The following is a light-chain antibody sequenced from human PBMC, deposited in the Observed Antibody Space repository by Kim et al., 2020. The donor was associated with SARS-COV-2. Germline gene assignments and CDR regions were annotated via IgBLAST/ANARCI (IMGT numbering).Light chain of an antibody. CDR1: QSISSY. V-gene: IGKV1-39*01. Sequence: DIQMTQSPSSLSASVGDRVTITCRASQSISSYLNWYQQKPGKAPKLLIYAASSLQSGVPSRFSGSGSGTDFTLTINSLQPEDFATYYWQQSYSTPPYTFGQGTKLEI. CDR2: AAS. J-gene: IGKJ2*01. CDR3: QQSYSTPPYT.